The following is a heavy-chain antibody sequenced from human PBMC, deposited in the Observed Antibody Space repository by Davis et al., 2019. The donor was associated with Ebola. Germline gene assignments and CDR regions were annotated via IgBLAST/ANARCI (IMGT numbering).Heavy chain of an antibody. CDR2: IGTRGDPT. CDR1: GFIFGDYT. J-gene: IGHJ3*02. Sequence: PGGPLRLSCAASGFIFGDYTMNWVRQAPGKSLEWVSYIGTRGDPTVYADSVKGRFTVSRDDANNSLSLLMNNLRDEDTAIYYCVRDYLFALDIWGQGTMVTVSS. CDR3: VRDYLFALDI. V-gene: IGHV3-48*02.